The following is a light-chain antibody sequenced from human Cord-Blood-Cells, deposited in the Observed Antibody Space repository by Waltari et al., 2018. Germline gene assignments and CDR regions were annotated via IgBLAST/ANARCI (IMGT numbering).Light chain of an antibody. CDR3: QQYYSTPLT. J-gene: IGKJ3*01. CDR1: QSVLYSSNNKNY. CDR2: WAS. V-gene: IGKV4-1*01. Sequence: DIVMTQSPDSLAVSLGERATINCKSSQSVLYSSNNKNYFAWDQQKPGQPPKLLIYWASTRESGVPDRFSGSGSGTDFTLTISSLQAEDVAVYYCQQYYSTPLTFGPGTKVDIK.